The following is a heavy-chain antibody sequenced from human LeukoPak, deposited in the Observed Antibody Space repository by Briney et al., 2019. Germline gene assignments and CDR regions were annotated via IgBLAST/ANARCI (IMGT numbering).Heavy chain of an antibody. CDR2: IIPIFGTA. V-gene: IGHV1-69*13. D-gene: IGHD1-1*01. Sequence: SVKVSCKAPGGTFSSYAISWVRQAPGQGLEWMGGIIPIFGTANYAQKFQGRVTITADESTSTAYMELSSLRSEDTAVYYCARQTVQLERYYYGMDVWGKGTTVTVSS. CDR1: GGTFSSYA. CDR3: ARQTVQLERYYYGMDV. J-gene: IGHJ6*04.